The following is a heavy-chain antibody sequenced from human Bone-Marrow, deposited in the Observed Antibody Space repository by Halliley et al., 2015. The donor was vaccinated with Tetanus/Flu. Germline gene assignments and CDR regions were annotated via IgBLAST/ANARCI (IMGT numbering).Heavy chain of an antibody. CDR3: ARGVSGDGTLDY. D-gene: IGHD2-8*01. J-gene: IGHJ4*02. CDR1: GYSISIGYF. Sequence: GLVKPSETLSLTCAVSGYSISIGYFWGWIRRPPGQGLEWIGSIDHSGGAYYNPSLKSRVTISVDTSKNQFSLKLSSVTAADTAVYYCARGVSGDGTLDYWGQGTPVTVSS. V-gene: IGHV4-38-2*01. CDR2: IDHSGGA.